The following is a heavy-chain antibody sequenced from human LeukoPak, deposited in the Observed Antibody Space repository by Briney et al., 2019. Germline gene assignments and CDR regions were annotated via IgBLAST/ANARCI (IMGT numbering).Heavy chain of an antibody. J-gene: IGHJ2*01. D-gene: IGHD3-3*01. CDR1: GGTFSSYA. V-gene: IGHV1-69*13. Sequence: GASVKVSCKASGGTFSSYAISWVRQAPGQGLEWMGGIIPIFGTANYAQKFQGRVTITADESTSTAYMELSSLRSEDTAVYYCARELYDFWSDAQPYWYFDLWGRGTLVTVSS. CDR2: IIPIFGTA. CDR3: ARELYDFWSDAQPYWYFDL.